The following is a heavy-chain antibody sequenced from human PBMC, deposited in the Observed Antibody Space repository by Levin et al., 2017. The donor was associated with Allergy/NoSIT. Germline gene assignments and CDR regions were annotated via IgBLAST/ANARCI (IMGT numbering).Heavy chain of an antibody. D-gene: IGHD3-22*01. Sequence: GGSLRLSCAASGFTFSSYAMHWVRQAPGKGLEWVAVISYDGSNKYYADSVKGRFTISRDNSKNTLYLQMNSLRAEDTAVYYCARESYYDSSGYYNHDAFDIWGQGTMVTVSS. J-gene: IGHJ3*02. CDR3: ARESYYDSSGYYNHDAFDI. CDR1: GFTFSSYA. V-gene: IGHV3-30-3*01. CDR2: ISYDGSNK.